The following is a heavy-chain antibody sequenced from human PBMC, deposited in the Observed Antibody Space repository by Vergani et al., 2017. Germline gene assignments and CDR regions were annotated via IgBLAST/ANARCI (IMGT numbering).Heavy chain of an antibody. D-gene: IGHD6-19*01. CDR3: ARDHGIAVAAGTYYYYGMDV. CDR1: GGSISSYY. CDR2: IYTSGST. Sequence: QVQLQESGPGLVKPSETLSLTCTVSGGSISSYYWSWIRQPAGQGLEWIGRIYTSGSTNYNPSLKSRVTMSVDTSKNQFSLKLSSVTAADTAVYYCARDHGIAVAAGTYYYYGMDVWGQGTTVTVSS. J-gene: IGHJ6*02. V-gene: IGHV4-4*07.